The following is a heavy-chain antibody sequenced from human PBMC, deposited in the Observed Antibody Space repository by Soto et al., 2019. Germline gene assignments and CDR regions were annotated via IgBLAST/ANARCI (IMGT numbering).Heavy chain of an antibody. V-gene: IGHV3-15*01. D-gene: IGHD4-17*01. CDR1: GFSFNNVW. J-gene: IGHJ4*02. CDR2: IRSKADGATT. Sequence: EAQLVESGGSLEQPGGSLRLSCAASGFSFNNVWMSWVRQAPGKGLEWVGRIRSKADGATTDYATPVKGRFTISRDDSKNTLYLQMNSLKIEDTAVYYCTTDPRRETTWAYWGQGTLVTVSS. CDR3: TTDPRRETTWAY.